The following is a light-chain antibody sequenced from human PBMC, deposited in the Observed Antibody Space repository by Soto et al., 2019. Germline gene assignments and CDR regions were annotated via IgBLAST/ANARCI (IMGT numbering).Light chain of an antibody. CDR1: RSNIGDNA. CDR3: AAWDDSLNGVV. CDR2: YDD. J-gene: IGLJ2*01. Sequence: QSVLTQPPSVSEAPWQRVTISCSGSRSNIGDNAVNWYQQLPGKAPRLLIYYDDLLPSGVSDRFSGSKFGTSASLAISGLQSEDEADYYCAAWDDSLNGVVFGGGTKLTV. V-gene: IGLV1-36*01.